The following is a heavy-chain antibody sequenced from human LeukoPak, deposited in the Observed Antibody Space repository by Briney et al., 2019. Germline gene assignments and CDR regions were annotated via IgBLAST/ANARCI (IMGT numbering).Heavy chain of an antibody. J-gene: IGHJ4*02. CDR2: ISWNSGSI. CDR3: AKSDNWFGMLNGFDY. D-gene: IGHD3-10*01. Sequence: GGSLRLSCAASGFTFDDYAMHWVRQAPGKGLEWVSGISWNSGSIGYADSVKGRFTISRDNAKNSLYLQMNSLRAEDTALYYCAKSDNWFGMLNGFDYWGQGTLVTVSS. V-gene: IGHV3-9*01. CDR1: GFTFDDYA.